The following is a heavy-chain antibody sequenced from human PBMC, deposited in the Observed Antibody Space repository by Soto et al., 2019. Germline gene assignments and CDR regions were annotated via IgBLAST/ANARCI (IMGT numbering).Heavy chain of an antibody. Sequence: QVQLVESGGDLVKPGGSLRLSCAASGFPFSDYYMSWIRQAPGKGLEWVSSIGSSSSYTNYADSVKGRFTISRDNAKNSLYLQMNSLRADDTAVYYCARRRPTGYYNYWRHGTLVTVSP. J-gene: IGHJ4*01. V-gene: IGHV3-11*05. CDR3: ARRRPTGYYNY. CDR2: IGSSSSYT. CDR1: GFPFSDYY. D-gene: IGHD3-9*01.